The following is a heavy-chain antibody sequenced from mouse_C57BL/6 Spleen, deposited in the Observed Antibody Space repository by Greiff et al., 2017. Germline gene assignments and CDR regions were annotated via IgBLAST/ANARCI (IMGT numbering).Heavy chain of an antibody. CDR3: ARSAYDYDD. CDR2: IDPSDSYT. D-gene: IGHD2-4*01. Sequence: QVQLQQPGAELVKPGASVKLSCKASGYTFTSYWMQWVKQRPGQGLEWIGEIDPSDSYTNYNQKFKGKATLTVDTSSSTAYMQLSSLTSEDSAVYYCARSAYDYDDWGQGTTLTVSS. V-gene: IGHV1-50*01. J-gene: IGHJ2*01. CDR1: GYTFTSYW.